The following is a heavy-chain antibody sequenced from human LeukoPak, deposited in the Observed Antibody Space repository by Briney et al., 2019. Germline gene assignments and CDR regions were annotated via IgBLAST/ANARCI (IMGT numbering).Heavy chain of an antibody. V-gene: IGHV3-23*01. Sequence: PGGSLRLSCAASGFTFSSYAMSWVRQAPGKGLEWVSAISGSGGSTYYADSVKGRFTISRDNAKNSLYLQTNSLRAEDTAVYYCARSSSSWYVAEYFQHWGQGTLVTVSS. CDR3: ARSSSSWYVAEYFQH. CDR2: ISGSGGST. J-gene: IGHJ1*01. CDR1: GFTFSSYA. D-gene: IGHD6-13*01.